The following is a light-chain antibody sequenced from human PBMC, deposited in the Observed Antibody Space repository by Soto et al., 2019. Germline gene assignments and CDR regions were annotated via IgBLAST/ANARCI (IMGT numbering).Light chain of an antibody. CDR2: DSN. CDR3: GTWDNSLSAVV. J-gene: IGLJ2*01. CDR1: SSNIGNNY. Sequence: QSVLTQPPSVSAAPGQTVTISCSGSSSNIGNNYVSWYQQLPGTAPKLLIYDSNKRPSGIPDRFSGSKSGTSATLGITGLQTGDEADYDCGTWDNSLSAVVFGGGTKLTVL. V-gene: IGLV1-51*01.